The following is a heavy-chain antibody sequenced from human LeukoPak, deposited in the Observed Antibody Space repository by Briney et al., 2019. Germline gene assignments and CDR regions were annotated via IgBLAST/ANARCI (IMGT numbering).Heavy chain of an antibody. CDR1: GFTFSSYW. Sequence: GGSLRLSCAASGFTFSSYWMSWVRQAPGKGLEWVANIKQDGSEKYYVDSVKGRFTISRDNAKNSLYLQMNSLRAEDTAVYYCARDLRDCSGGSCYSNWFDPWGQGTLVTVSS. J-gene: IGHJ5*02. V-gene: IGHV3-7*01. CDR3: ARDLRDCSGGSCYSNWFDP. CDR2: IKQDGSEK. D-gene: IGHD2-15*01.